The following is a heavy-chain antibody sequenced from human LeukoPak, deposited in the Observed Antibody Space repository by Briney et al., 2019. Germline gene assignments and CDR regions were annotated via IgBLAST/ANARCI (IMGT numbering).Heavy chain of an antibody. J-gene: IGHJ2*01. CDR3: ARLKLGAYFDL. D-gene: IGHD3-16*01. CDR1: GGSTGSDY. CDR2: VYNSGDT. V-gene: IGHV4-59*08. Sequence: NPSETLSLTCTVSGGSTGSDYWSWIRQSPGKGLEWVGYVYNSGDTGKNPSLKSRVTILLDTSKNQCSLKLTSVSAADTAVYYCARLKLGAYFDLWGRGTLVTVS.